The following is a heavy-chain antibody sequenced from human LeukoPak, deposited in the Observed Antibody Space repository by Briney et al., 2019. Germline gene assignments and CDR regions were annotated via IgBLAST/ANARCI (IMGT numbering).Heavy chain of an antibody. V-gene: IGHV3-48*03. D-gene: IGHD1-26*01. CDR2: ISSSSSTI. Sequence: PGGSLRLSCAASGFAFSTYEMNWVRQAPGKGLEWVSYISSSSSTIYYADSVKGRFTISRDNAKNSLYLQMNSLRAEDTAVYYCARDPRPSMGATNVDYWGQGTLVTVSS. CDR1: GFAFSTYE. CDR3: ARDPRPSMGATNVDY. J-gene: IGHJ4*02.